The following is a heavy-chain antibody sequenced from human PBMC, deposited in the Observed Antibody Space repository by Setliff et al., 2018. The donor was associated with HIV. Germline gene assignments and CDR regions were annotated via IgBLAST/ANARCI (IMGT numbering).Heavy chain of an antibody. CDR2: INTDSGNP. J-gene: IGHJ4*02. Sequence: ASVKVSCKASGYTFTDYGINWVRQAPGQGLEWMGWINTDSGNPTYAQGFTGQFVFSFDTSDRTAYLQITSLKPEDTAVYFCARDDYANTDLDYWGPGTLVTVSS. CDR3: ARDDYANTDLDY. CDR1: GYTFTDYG. V-gene: IGHV7-4-1*02. D-gene: IGHD4-17*01.